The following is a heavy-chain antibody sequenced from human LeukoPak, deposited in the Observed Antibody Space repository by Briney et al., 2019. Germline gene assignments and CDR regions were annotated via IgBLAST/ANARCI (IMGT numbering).Heavy chain of an antibody. V-gene: IGHV3-7*01. CDR2: INQDGSEK. J-gene: IGHJ4*02. Sequence: TGGSLRLPCAPSGFTFSIYWMSWVRQAPGKGLEWVANINQDGSEKYYVDSVKGRFTISRDNAKNSLYLQMNSLRAEDTSVYYCARAGDVGATDYWGQGTLVTVSS. CDR3: ARAGDVGATDY. D-gene: IGHD1-26*01. CDR1: GFTFSIYW.